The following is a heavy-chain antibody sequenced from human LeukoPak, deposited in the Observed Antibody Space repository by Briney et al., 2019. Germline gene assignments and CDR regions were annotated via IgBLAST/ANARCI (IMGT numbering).Heavy chain of an antibody. CDR1: GFTFSNYE. J-gene: IGHJ4*02. CDR3: ARVLPYFDY. V-gene: IGHV3-48*03. CDR2: INSSGDTI. Sequence: GGALRLSCLASGFTFSNYEMNWVGQARGRGLEGVCYINSSGDTIYYTDSVKGRFTISRDNTKNSLYLQMNSLRAEDTAVYYCARVLPYFDYWGQGTLVTVSS.